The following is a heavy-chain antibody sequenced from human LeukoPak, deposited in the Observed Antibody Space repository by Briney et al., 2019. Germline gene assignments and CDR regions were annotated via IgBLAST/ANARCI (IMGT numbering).Heavy chain of an antibody. D-gene: IGHD3-22*01. Sequence: SGTLSLTCTVSGGSISSRSYYWGWIRQPPGKGLEWIGSIYYSGSTYYNPSLKSRVTISVDTSKNQFSLKLSSVTAADTAVYYCARVTIVVVTTGAHDAFDIWGQGTMVTVSS. CDR2: IYYSGST. V-gene: IGHV4-39*07. CDR1: GGSISSRSYY. J-gene: IGHJ3*02. CDR3: ARVTIVVVTTGAHDAFDI.